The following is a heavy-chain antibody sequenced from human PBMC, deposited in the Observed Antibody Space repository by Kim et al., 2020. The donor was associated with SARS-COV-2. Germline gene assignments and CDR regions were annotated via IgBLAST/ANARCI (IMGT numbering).Heavy chain of an antibody. CDR3: ARWGSSGWYSSYYYYYGMDV. V-gene: IGHV4-59*01. D-gene: IGHD6-19*01. CDR1: GGSISSYY. CDR2: IYYSGST. J-gene: IGHJ6*02. Sequence: SETLSLTCTVSGGSISSYYWSWIRQPPGKGLEWIGYIYYSGSTNYNPSLKSRVTISVDTSKNQFSLKLSSVTAADTAVYYCARWGSSGWYSSYYYYYGMDVWGQGTTVTVSS.